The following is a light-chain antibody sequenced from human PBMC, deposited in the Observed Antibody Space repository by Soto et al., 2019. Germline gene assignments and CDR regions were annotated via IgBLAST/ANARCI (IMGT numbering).Light chain of an antibody. CDR2: SAS. J-gene: IGKJ1*01. CDR1: QDISSY. Sequence: DIQLTQSPSFLSASVGDRVTITCRASQDISSYLAWYQQRPGKVPRFLTHSASTLQSGVPSRFSATGSGTTFTLTISSLHTEDIATYYCQQLNRFPRTFGQGTKVEV. CDR3: QQLNRFPRT. V-gene: IGKV1-9*01.